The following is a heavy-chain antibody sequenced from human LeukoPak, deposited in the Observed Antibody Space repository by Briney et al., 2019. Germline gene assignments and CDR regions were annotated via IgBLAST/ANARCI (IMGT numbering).Heavy chain of an antibody. CDR1: GFTFSSYA. CDR3: AKARDYDILTGYAFDI. D-gene: IGHD3-9*01. Sequence: GGSLRLSCAASGFTFSSYAMHWVRHAPGKGLEWVSGISWNSGSIGYADSVKGRFTISRDNAKNSLYLQMNSLRAEDTALYYCAKARDYDILTGYAFDIWGQGTMVTVSS. CDR2: ISWNSGSI. V-gene: IGHV3-9*01. J-gene: IGHJ3*02.